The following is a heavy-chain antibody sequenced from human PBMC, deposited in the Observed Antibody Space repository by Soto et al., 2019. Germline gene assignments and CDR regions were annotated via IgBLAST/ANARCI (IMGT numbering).Heavy chain of an antibody. V-gene: IGHV4-59*08. D-gene: IGHD2-21*01. Sequence: QVQLQESGPGLVKPSETLSLTCTVSGGSISSYYWSWIRQPPGKGLEWIGYIYYSGSTNYNPSLKSRVTISVDTSKNQVSLKLSSVTAADTAVYYCARRGVWSRAYYFDYWGQGTLVTVSS. CDR3: ARRGVWSRAYYFDY. CDR2: IYYSGST. CDR1: GGSISSYY. J-gene: IGHJ4*02.